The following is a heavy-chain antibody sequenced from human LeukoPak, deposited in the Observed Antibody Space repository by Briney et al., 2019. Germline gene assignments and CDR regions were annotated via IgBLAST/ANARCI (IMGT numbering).Heavy chain of an antibody. Sequence: GASVNVPFKASVCTFSSYAISWVRQAPGQGLEWMGGIIPIFGTANYAQKFQGRVTITADESTSTAYMELSSLRSEDTAVYYCARWISGSYFWLDPWGQGTLVTVSS. D-gene: IGHD1-26*01. CDR1: VCTFSSYA. CDR2: IIPIFGTA. V-gene: IGHV1-69*13. CDR3: ARWISGSYFWLDP. J-gene: IGHJ5*02.